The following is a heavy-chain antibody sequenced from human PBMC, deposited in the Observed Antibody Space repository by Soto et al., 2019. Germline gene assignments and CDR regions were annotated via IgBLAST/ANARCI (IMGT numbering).Heavy chain of an antibody. V-gene: IGHV3-33*01. CDR1: GFTFSSYG. Sequence: GGSLRLSCAASGFTFSSYGMHWVRQAPGKGLEWVAVIWYDGSSKYYADSVKGRFTVSRDNSKNTLYLQMNSLRAEDTAVYYCARGNYDSSGLVYWGQGTLVTV. CDR2: IWYDGSSK. D-gene: IGHD3-22*01. J-gene: IGHJ4*02. CDR3: ARGNYDSSGLVY.